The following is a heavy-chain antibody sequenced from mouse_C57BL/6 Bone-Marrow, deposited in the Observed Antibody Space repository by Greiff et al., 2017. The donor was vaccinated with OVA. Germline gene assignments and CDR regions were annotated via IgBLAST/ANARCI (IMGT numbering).Heavy chain of an antibody. Sequence: EVHLVESGGGLVQPGGSLKLSCAASGFTFSDYYMYWVRQTPEKRLEWVAYISNGGGSTYYPDTVKGRFTISRDNAKNTLYLQMSRLKSEDTAMYYCASPYYYGSGPWFAYWGQGTLVTVSA. CDR2: ISNGGGST. D-gene: IGHD1-1*01. J-gene: IGHJ3*01. CDR1: GFTFSDYY. V-gene: IGHV5-12*01. CDR3: ASPYYYGSGPWFAY.